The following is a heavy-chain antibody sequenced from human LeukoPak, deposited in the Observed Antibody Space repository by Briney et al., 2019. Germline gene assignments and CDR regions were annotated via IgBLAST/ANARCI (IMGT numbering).Heavy chain of an antibody. CDR1: GGSFSGYY. CDR2: INHSGST. Sequence: SETLSLTCAVYGGSFSGYYWSWIRQPPGKGLEWIGEINHSGSTNYNPSLKSRVTMSVDTSKNQFSLKLSSVTAADTAVYYCAREGYYDSSGYYYVWWFDPWGQGTLVTVSS. CDR3: AREGYYDSSGYYYVWWFDP. V-gene: IGHV4-34*01. J-gene: IGHJ5*02. D-gene: IGHD3-22*01.